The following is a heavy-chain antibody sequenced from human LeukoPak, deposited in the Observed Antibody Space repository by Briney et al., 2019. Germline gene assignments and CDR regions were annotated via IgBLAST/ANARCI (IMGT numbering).Heavy chain of an antibody. J-gene: IGHJ5*02. CDR1: GFTFSSYW. Sequence: GGSLRLSCAASGFTFSSYWMSWVRQAPGKGLEWVANIKQDGSEKYYVDSVKGRFTISRDNAKNSLYLQMNSLRAEDTAVYYCARGALSGISGWYDPWGQGTLVTVSS. V-gene: IGHV3-7*01. D-gene: IGHD3-10*01. CDR3: ARGALSGISGWYDP. CDR2: IKQDGSEK.